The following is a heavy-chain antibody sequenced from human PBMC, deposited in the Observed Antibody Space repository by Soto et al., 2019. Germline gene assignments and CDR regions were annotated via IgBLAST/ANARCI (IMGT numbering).Heavy chain of an antibody. CDR1: GDSISSYF. CDR3: DS. J-gene: IGHJ4*02. CDR2: VYSTEIT. V-gene: IGHV4-59*01. Sequence: SETLSLTCTVSGDSISSYFWSWIRQPPGKGLEWIGYVYSTEITNYNPSLKSRVAMSIDTSKNQFSLKVRSVTAADTAVYYFDSWGQGTLVTVSS.